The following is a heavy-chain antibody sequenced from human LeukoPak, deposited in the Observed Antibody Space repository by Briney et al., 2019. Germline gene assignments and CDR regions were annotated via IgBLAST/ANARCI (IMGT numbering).Heavy chain of an antibody. V-gene: IGHV4-39*07. J-gene: IGHJ4*02. CDR3: ARGKDRVATIIGY. CDR1: GGSISSSSYY. D-gene: IGHD5-12*01. Sequence: SETLSLTCTVSGGSISSSSYYWGWIRQPPGKGLEWIGSIYYSGSTYYNPSLKSRVTISVDTSKNQFSLKLSSVTAADTAVYYCARGKDRVATIIGYWGQGTLVTVSS. CDR2: IYYSGST.